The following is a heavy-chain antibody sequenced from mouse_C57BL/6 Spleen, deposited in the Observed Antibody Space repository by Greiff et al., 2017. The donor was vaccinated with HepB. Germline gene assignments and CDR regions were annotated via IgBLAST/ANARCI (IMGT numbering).Heavy chain of an antibody. Sequence: QVQLQQSGPELVKPGASVKISCKASGYAFSSSWMNWVKQRPGKGLEWIGRIYPGDGDTNYNGKFKGKATLTADKSSSTAYMQLSSLTSEDSAVYFCARGDYLDYWGQGTTLTVSS. V-gene: IGHV1-82*01. CDR3: ARGDYLDY. CDR1: GYAFSSSW. J-gene: IGHJ2*01. CDR2: IYPGDGDT.